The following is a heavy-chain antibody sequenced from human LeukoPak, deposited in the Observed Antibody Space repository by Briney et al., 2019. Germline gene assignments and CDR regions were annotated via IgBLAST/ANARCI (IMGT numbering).Heavy chain of an antibody. CDR3: ARDEGGSGWPNHAA. Sequence: GGSLRLSCAASGFTFSSYCMSWVRQAPGKGLEWVANIKQDGSEKYYVDSVKGRFTISRDNAKNSLYLQMNSLRAEDTAVYYCARDEGGSGWPNHAAWGQGTLVTVSS. V-gene: IGHV3-7*01. J-gene: IGHJ4*02. CDR1: GFTFSSYC. D-gene: IGHD6-19*01. CDR2: IKQDGSEK.